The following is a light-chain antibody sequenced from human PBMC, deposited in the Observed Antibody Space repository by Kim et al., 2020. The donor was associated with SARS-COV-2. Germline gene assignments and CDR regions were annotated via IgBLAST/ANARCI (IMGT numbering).Light chain of an antibody. J-gene: IGKJ4*01. CDR3: QQRRSWPLT. Sequence: LWQGERDTLSGRASQSDSGYLAWDQQKPGQAPGLLIFDASNRTTGIPARFSGSGSGTDFALTIGSREAGDFAVYYCQQRRSWPLTFGGGAKVDI. V-gene: IGKV3-11*01. CDR1: QSDSGY. CDR2: DAS.